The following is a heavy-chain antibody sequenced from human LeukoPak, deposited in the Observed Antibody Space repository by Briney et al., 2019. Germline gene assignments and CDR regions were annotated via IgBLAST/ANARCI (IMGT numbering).Heavy chain of an antibody. CDR2: ISQDGTES. D-gene: IGHD1-1*01. Sequence: GSLRLSCVASGFTFISYWMTWVRQAPGKGLEWVAQISQDGTESYSVDSVRGRFTISRDNAKNSVYLQMNSLRPEDTAVYYCARDSTGTVFDLWGQGTLVTVSS. CDR1: GFTFISYW. CDR3: ARDSTGTVFDL. J-gene: IGHJ4*02. V-gene: IGHV3-7*04.